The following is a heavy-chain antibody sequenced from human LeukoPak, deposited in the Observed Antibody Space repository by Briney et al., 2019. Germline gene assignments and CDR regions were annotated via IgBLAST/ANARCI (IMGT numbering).Heavy chain of an antibody. Sequence: ASVKVSCKASGYTFTSYAMNWVRQAPGQGLEWMGWINTNTGNPTYAQGFTGRFVFSLDTSVSTAYLQISSLKAEDTAVYYCARRYSGYDFSDYYYYMDVWGKGTTVTVSS. CDR1: GYTFTSYA. J-gene: IGHJ6*03. CDR2: INTNTGNP. D-gene: IGHD5-12*01. V-gene: IGHV7-4-1*02. CDR3: ARRYSGYDFSDYYYYMDV.